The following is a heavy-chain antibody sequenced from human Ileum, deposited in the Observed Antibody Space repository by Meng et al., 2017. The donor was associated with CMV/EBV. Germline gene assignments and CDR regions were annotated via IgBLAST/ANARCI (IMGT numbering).Heavy chain of an antibody. V-gene: IGHV1-8*01. CDR1: GYTFTSYD. Sequence: ASVKVSCKASGYTFTSYDINWVRQATGQGLEWMGWMNPNSGNTGYAQKFQGRVTMTRNTSISTAYMELSSLRSEDTAVYYCAKVGSPLHGFDYWGQGTLVTVSS. CDR3: AKVGSPLHGFDY. CDR2: MNPNSGNT. J-gene: IGHJ4*02.